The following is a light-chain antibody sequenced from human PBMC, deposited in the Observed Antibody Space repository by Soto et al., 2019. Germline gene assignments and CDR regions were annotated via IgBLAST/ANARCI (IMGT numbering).Light chain of an antibody. V-gene: IGKV1-9*01. CDR2: AAS. Sequence: DIQLTQSPPFLSASVGDRVTISCRSSQGISSYLAWYQQKPGKAPKLLIYAASTLQSGVPSRFSGSGSGTEFTLTISSLQPEDFATYYCQQYNNGSPITFGQGTRLEIK. CDR1: QGISSY. CDR3: QQYNNGSPIT. J-gene: IGKJ5*01.